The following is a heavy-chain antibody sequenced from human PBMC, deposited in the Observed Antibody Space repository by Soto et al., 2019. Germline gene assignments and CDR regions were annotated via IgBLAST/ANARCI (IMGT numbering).Heavy chain of an antibody. J-gene: IGHJ3*02. CDR3: ARRTFWSGYYGRAFDI. CDR1: GGSFSGYY. CDR2: INHSGST. V-gene: IGHV4-34*01. Sequence: QVQLQQWGAGLLKPSETLSLTCAVYGGSFSGYYWSWIRQPPGTGLEWIGEINHSGSTNYNPSLKSRVTISVDTSKKQFSLKLSSVTAADTAVYYCARRTFWSGYYGRAFDIWGQGTMVTVSS. D-gene: IGHD3-3*01.